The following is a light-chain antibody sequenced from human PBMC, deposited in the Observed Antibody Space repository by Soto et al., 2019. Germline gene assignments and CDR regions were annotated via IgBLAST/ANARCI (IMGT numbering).Light chain of an antibody. CDR2: DVS. CDR3: CSYAGRYTYV. V-gene: IGLV2-11*01. Sequence: QSVLTQPRSVSGSPGQSVTISCTGTSSDVGVYNYVSWYQQYPGKAPKLMIYDVSKRPSGVPDRFSGSRSGNTASLTISGLQAEDAADYYCCSYAGRYTYVFGGRTKVTVL. J-gene: IGLJ1*01. CDR1: SSDVGVYNY.